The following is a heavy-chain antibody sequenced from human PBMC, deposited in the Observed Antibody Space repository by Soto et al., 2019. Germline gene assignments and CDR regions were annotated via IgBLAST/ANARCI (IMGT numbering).Heavy chain of an antibody. CDR1: GFTFSDYY. CDR3: ARDSTMILAFDI. CDR2: ISSSSSYT. V-gene: IGHV3-11*05. J-gene: IGHJ3*02. Sequence: QVQLVESGGGLVKPGGSLRLSCAASGFTFSDYYMSWIRQAPGKGLEWVLYISSSSSYTNYADSVKGRFTISRDNAKNSLYLQMNSLRAEDTAVYYCARDSTMILAFDIWGQGTMVTVSS. D-gene: IGHD3-22*01.